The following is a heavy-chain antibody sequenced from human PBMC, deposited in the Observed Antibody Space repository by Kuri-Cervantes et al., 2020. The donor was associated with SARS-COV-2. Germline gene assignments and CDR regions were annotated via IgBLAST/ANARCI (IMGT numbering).Heavy chain of an antibody. CDR1: GFSFSNSY. J-gene: IGHJ6*04. Sequence: GGSLRLSCTASGFSFSNSYMSWIRQAPGKGLEWLSYISGTSTYTYYAESVKGRFTISRDNAKNSLYLQMSSLRAEDTAFYYCARDTRAFSWRAPQRSSYMDVWGKGTTVTVSS. D-gene: IGHD3-3*01. V-gene: IGHV3-11*06. CDR2: ISGTSTYT. CDR3: ARDTRAFSWRAPQRSSYMDV.